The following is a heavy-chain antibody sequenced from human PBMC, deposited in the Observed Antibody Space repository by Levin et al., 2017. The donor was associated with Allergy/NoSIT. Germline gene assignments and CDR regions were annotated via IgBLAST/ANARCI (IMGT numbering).Heavy chain of an antibody. J-gene: IGHJ4*02. Sequence: GESLKISCAASGFTFSSYAMTWVRQAPGKGLEWVSAISGSGGSTYYADSVKGRFTISRDNSKNTLFLQMNSLRAEDTAVYYCAKIPNPMSGPGAPYFDYWGQGTLVTVSS. CDR1: GFTFSSYA. CDR3: AKIPNPMSGPGAPYFDY. D-gene: IGHD3-3*01. CDR2: ISGSGGST. V-gene: IGHV3-23*01.